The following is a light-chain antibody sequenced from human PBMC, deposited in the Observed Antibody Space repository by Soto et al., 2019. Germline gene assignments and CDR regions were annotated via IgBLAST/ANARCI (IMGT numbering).Light chain of an antibody. CDR2: DVS. CDR1: SSDFGGYNY. J-gene: IGLJ1*01. V-gene: IGLV2-11*01. Sequence: QSVLTQPRSVSGSPGQSVTISCTGTSSDFGGYNYVSWYQQHPGNAPKLMIYDVSKRPSGIPDLFSGSKSGNTASLTIARLQAEDEADYYCSSYASIYTYVFGTGTKVTVL. CDR3: SSYASIYTYV.